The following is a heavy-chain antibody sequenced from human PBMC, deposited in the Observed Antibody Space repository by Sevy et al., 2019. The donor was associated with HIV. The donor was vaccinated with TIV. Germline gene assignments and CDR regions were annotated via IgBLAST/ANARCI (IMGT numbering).Heavy chain of an antibody. CDR1: GYTFTSYY. D-gene: IGHD3-16*01. V-gene: IGHV1-46*01. CDR2: INPSGGST. CDR3: ASGLASVFARY. Sequence: ASVKVSCKASGYTFTSYYMHWVRQAPGQGLEWMGIINPSGGSTSYAQKFQGRVTMTRDTSTSTVYMELSSLGSEDTAVYYCASGLASVFARYWGQGTLVTVSS. J-gene: IGHJ4*02.